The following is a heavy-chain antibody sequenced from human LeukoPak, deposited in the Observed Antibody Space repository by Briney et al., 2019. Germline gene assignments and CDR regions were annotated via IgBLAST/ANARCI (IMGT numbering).Heavy chain of an antibody. D-gene: IGHD2-2*01. Sequence: ASVKVSCKASGYTFTGYYMHWVRQAPGQGLEWMGWINPNSGGTNYAQKFQGRVTMTRDTSISTAYMELSRLRSDDTAVYYCARVVPDINWFDPWGQGTLVTVSS. CDR1: GYTFTGYY. CDR3: ARVVPDINWFDP. V-gene: IGHV1-2*02. CDR2: INPNSGGT. J-gene: IGHJ5*02.